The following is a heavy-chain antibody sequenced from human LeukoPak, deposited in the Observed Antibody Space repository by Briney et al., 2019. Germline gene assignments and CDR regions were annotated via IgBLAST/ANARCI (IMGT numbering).Heavy chain of an antibody. CDR1: GYTFTGYY. Sequence: ASVTVSCKASGYTFTGYYMHWVRQAPGQGLEWTGWISTYNGNTNYAQKLQGRVTMTTDTSTSTAYMELRSLRSDDTAVYYCARESNDYVWGSSPTFDYWGQGTLVTVSS. CDR3: ARESNDYVWGSSPTFDY. J-gene: IGHJ4*02. V-gene: IGHV1-18*04. D-gene: IGHD3-16*01. CDR2: ISTYNGNT.